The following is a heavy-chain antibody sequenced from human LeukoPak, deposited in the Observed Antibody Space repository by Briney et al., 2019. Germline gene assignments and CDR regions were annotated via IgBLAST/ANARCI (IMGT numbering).Heavy chain of an antibody. J-gene: IGHJ4*02. CDR3: ATARDMTTVTTIFDY. CDR1: GYTFTSYY. D-gene: IGHD4-17*01. V-gene: IGHV1-46*01. CDR2: INPSGGST. Sequence: ASVKVSCKASGYTFTSYYMHWVRQAPGQGLEWMGIINPSGGSTSYAQKFQGRVTMTRDTSTSTVYMELSSLRSEDTAVYYCATARDMTTVTTIFDYWGQGTLVTVSS.